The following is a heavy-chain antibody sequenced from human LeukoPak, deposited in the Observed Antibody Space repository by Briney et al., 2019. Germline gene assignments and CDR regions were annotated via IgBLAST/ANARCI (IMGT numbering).Heavy chain of an antibody. CDR2: ISSSSYI. D-gene: IGHD2-21*01. J-gene: IGHJ4*02. V-gene: IGHV3-21*01. CDR3: AKDLRTAASCGGDCYHFDY. Sequence: GGSLRLSCAASGFTFSSYSMNWVRQAPGKGLEWVSSISSSSYIYYADSVKGRFTISRDNSKNTLYLQMNSLRAEDTAVYYCAKDLRTAASCGGDCYHFDYWGQGTLVTVSS. CDR1: GFTFSSYS.